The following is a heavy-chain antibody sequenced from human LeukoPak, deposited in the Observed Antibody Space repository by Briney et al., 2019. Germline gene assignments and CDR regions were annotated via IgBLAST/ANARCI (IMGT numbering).Heavy chain of an antibody. J-gene: IGHJ6*02. V-gene: IGHV4-39*01. CDR2: IYYSGST. D-gene: IGHD3-3*01. CDR3: ARGPTGITIFGVVYGMDV. CDR1: GGSISSSSYY. Sequence: SETLSLTCTVSGGSISSSSYYWGWIRQPPGKGLEWIGSIYYSGSTYYNPSLKSRVTISVDTSKNQFSLKLSSVTAADTAVYYCARGPTGITIFGVVYGMDVWGQGTTVTVSS.